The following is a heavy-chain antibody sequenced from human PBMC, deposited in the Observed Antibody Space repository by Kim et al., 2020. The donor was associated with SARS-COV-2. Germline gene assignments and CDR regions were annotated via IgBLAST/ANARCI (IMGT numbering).Heavy chain of an antibody. CDR3: AKDYYYYGSGSPDY. J-gene: IGHJ4*02. CDR2: ISGSGGST. D-gene: IGHD3-10*01. Sequence: GGSLRLSCAASGFTFSSYAMSWVRQAPGKGLEWVAAISGSGGSTYYADSVKGRFTISRDNSKNTLYLQMNSLRAEDTAVYYCAKDYYYYGSGSPDYWGQGTLGSLSP. CDR1: GFTFSSYA. V-gene: IGHV3-23*01.